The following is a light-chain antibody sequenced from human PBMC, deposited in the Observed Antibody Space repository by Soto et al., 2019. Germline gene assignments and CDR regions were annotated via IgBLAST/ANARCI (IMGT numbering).Light chain of an antibody. CDR1: QGIRND. J-gene: IGKJ1*01. CDR2: ATS. V-gene: IGKV1-6*01. CDR3: LQNYNDPWT. Sequence: AIQMPQSPTSLSASVGDRVTITCRARQGIRNDLGWYQQKPGKAPNLLIYATSRLQRGVPSRFSGSGSGTDFTLTISSLQPEDSATYYCLQNYNDPWTFGQGTKVEIK.